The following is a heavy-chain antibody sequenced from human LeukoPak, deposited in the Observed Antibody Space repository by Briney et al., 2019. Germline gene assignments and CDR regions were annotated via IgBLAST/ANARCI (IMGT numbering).Heavy chain of an antibody. CDR1: GGSISSYY. V-gene: IGHV4-59*01. J-gene: IGHJ4*02. CDR2: IYYSGST. D-gene: IGHD6-13*01. Sequence: SETLSLTCTVSGGSISSYYWSWIRQPPGKGLEWIGYIYYSGSTNYNPSLKSRVTISVDTSKDQFSLKLSSVTAADTAVYYCARGASSSVWDYWGQGTLVTVSS. CDR3: ARGASSSVWDY.